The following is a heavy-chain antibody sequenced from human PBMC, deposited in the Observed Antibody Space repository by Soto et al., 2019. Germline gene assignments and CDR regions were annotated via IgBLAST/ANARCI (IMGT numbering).Heavy chain of an antibody. CDR2: IYYSGSI. D-gene: IGHD1-7*01. CDR1: GGSISSSSYY. CDR3: ASPNWNYNY. J-gene: IGHJ4*02. Sequence: QLQLQESGPGLVKPSETLSLTCTVSGGSISSSSYYWGWIRQPPGKGLEWIGGIYYSGSIYYNPPRKGRVTRSVDTSTIQFSLKLSSVTAADSAVYYCASPNWNYNYWGQGTLVSVSS. V-gene: IGHV4-39*01.